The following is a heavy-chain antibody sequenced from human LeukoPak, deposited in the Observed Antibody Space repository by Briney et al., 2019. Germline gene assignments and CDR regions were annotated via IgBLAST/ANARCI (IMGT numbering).Heavy chain of an antibody. V-gene: IGHV3-23*01. CDR3: AKDWENWNPYYFDY. CDR1: GFTFSSYA. D-gene: IGHD1-1*01. J-gene: IGHJ4*02. Sequence: SGGSLRLSCAASGFTFSSYAMSWVRQAPGKGLEWVSAISGSGGSTYYADSVKGRFTISRDNSKNTLYLQMNSLGAEDTAVYYCAKDWENWNPYYFDYWGQGTLVTVSS. CDR2: ISGSGGST.